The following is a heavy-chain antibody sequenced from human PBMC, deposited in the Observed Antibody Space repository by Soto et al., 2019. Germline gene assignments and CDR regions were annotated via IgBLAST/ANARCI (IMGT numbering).Heavy chain of an antibody. D-gene: IGHD6-19*01. CDR3: AKDKEYSSGWYEAFDP. J-gene: IGHJ5*02. CDR2: ISWNSGSI. V-gene: IGHV3-9*01. CDR1: GFTFDDYA. Sequence: GGSLRLSCAASGFTFDDYAMHWVRQAPGKGLEWVSGISWNSGSIGYADSVKGRFTISRDNAKNSLYLQMNSLRAEDTALYYCAKDKEYSSGWYEAFDPWGQGTLVTVSS.